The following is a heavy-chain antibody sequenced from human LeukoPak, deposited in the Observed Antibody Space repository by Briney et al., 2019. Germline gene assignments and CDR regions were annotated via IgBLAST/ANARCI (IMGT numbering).Heavy chain of an antibody. D-gene: IGHD6-13*01. CDR2: ISGSGGST. CDR1: GFTFSSHA. CDR3: AKDPRGIAAAGTDEYFQH. J-gene: IGHJ1*01. V-gene: IGHV3-23*01. Sequence: GGSLRLSCAASGFTFSSHAMSWVRQAPGKGLEWVSAISGSGGSTYYADSVKGRFTISRDNSKNTLYLQMNSLRAEDTAVYYCAKDPRGIAAAGTDEYFQHWGQGTLVTVSS.